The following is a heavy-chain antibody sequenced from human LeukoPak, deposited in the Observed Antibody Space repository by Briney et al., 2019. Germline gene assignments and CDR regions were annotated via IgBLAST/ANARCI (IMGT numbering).Heavy chain of an antibody. D-gene: IGHD3-22*01. CDR1: GASISTYY. Sequence: SETLSLTCAVAGASISTYYWSWIRQPAGKGLEWIGHIYTGESTNYNPSLKSRVTMSVDTSKNQFSLKLTSVTAADTAVYYCARVYYDSTGYYYRTRYYFDFWGQGTLVTVSS. V-gene: IGHV4-4*07. J-gene: IGHJ4*02. CDR3: ARVYYDSTGYYYRTRYYFDF. CDR2: IYTGEST.